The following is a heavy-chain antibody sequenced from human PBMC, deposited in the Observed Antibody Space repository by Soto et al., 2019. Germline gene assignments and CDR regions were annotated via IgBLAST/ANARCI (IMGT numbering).Heavy chain of an antibody. V-gene: IGHV4-59*01. CDR1: GDSISNYY. J-gene: IGHJ6*02. CDR2: MYNTGST. Sequence: SETLSLTCTVSGDSISNYYWTWIRQPPGKGLEWIGYMYNTGSTVYNPSFKSRVTISVDTSKNQFSLKLNSVTAADTAVYYCARDLWGYCGTDCYPLDVWGQGTTVTVSS. D-gene: IGHD2-21*02. CDR3: ARDLWGYCGTDCYPLDV.